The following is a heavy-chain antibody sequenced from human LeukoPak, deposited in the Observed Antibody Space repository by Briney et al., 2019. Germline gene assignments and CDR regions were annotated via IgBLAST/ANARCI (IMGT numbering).Heavy chain of an antibody. J-gene: IGHJ5*02. V-gene: IGHV3-7*01. D-gene: IGHD6-19*01. CDR3: TRLQIAVAGPNWFDP. CDR1: GFTFSSYS. Sequence: GGSLRLSCAASGFTFSSYSMNWVRQAPGKGLEWVANIKQDGSVQFYMDSLKGRFSVSRDNAKNSLYLQMNGLRVEDTAVYYCTRLQIAVAGPNWFDPWGQGTLVTVSS. CDR2: IKQDGSVQ.